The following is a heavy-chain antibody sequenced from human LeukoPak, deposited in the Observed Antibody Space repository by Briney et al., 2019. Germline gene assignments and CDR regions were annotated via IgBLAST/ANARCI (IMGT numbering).Heavy chain of an antibody. CDR2: ITGSGGNT. V-gene: IGHV3-23*01. CDR1: GFTFSSYA. Sequence: GGSLRLSCAASGFTFSSYAMTWVRQAPGRGLEWVAAITGSGGNTYYADSVKGRFTISRDNSKSTLYLEMNSLRAGDTAVYYCAKPEASGNYYYTLDYWGQGTLVTVSS. D-gene: IGHD1-26*01. J-gene: IGHJ4*02. CDR3: AKPEASGNYYYTLDY.